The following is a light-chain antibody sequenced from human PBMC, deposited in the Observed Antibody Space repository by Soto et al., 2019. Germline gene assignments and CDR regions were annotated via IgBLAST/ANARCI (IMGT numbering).Light chain of an antibody. CDR2: GAS. Sequence: EIVMTQSPATLSVSPGERATLSCMASQTVSSSDLAWYQQKPGQAPRLLTYGASSRATGIPDRFSGSGSGTDFTLTISRLEPEDFAVYYCQQYGSSPQTFGQGTKVDIK. V-gene: IGKV3-20*01. CDR3: QQYGSSPQT. CDR1: QTVSSSD. J-gene: IGKJ1*01.